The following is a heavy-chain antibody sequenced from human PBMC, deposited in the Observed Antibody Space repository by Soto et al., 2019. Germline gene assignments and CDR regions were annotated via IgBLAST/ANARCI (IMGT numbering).Heavy chain of an antibody. CDR2: INHSGST. V-gene: IGHV4-34*01. D-gene: IGHD6-6*01. Sequence: SETLSLTCAVYGGSFSGYYWSWIRQPPGKGLEWIGEINHSGSTNYNPSLKSRVTISVDTSKNQFSLKLSSVTAADTAVYYCARDARPAARPYGMDVWGQGTTVTVS. CDR3: ARDARPAARPYGMDV. CDR1: GGSFSGYY. J-gene: IGHJ6*02.